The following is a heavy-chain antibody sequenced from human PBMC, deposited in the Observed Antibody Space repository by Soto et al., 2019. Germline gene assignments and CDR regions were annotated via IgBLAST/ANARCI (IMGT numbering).Heavy chain of an antibody. CDR2: IYYSGGT. CDR3: ARHVTTVTTVDY. Sequence: SETLSLTCTVSGGSISSSSYFWGWIRQPPGKGLEWIGYIYYSGGTYYNPSLKSRVTISVDRSKNQFSLKLSSVTAADTAVYYCARHVTTVTTVDYWGQGTLVTVSS. J-gene: IGHJ4*02. CDR1: GGSISSSSYF. D-gene: IGHD4-17*01. V-gene: IGHV4-39*07.